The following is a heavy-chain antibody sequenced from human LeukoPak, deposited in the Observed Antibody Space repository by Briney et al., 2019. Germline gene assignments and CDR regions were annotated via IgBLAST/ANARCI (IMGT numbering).Heavy chain of an antibody. J-gene: IGHJ4*02. D-gene: IGHD6-19*01. Sequence: GGSLRLSCAASGFTFSSYAMSWVRQAPGKGLEWVSTISGSGSGGSTYYADSVKGRFTISRDNSKDTLYLQVNSLRAEDTAVYYRAKLLAVTNSYYFNYWGQGTLVTVSS. V-gene: IGHV3-23*01. CDR1: GFTFSSYA. CDR2: ISGSGSGGST. CDR3: AKLLAVTNSYYFNY.